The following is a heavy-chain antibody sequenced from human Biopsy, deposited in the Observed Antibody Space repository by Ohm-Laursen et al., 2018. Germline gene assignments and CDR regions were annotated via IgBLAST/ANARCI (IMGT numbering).Heavy chain of an antibody. J-gene: IGHJ4*02. Sequence: GSLRLSCAAPGCTFSSYAMTWFRQAPGKGLEWVSTISGNSDIIYDTDSVKGRFTISRDNSKNTLYLQMNSLRADDTAVYYCALAAAQTVTHFDYWGQGTLVTVSS. CDR1: GCTFSSYA. V-gene: IGHV3-23*01. CDR2: ISGNSDII. CDR3: ALAAAQTVTHFDY. D-gene: IGHD4-17*01.